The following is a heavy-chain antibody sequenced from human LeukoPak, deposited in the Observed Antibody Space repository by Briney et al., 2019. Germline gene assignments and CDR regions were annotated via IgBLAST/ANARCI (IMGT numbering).Heavy chain of an antibody. CDR2: INHSGST. D-gene: IGHD4-17*01. CDR1: GASISSGGYS. J-gene: IGHJ4*02. CDR3: ARAVRNDYGDYVASFYFDY. V-gene: IGHV4-30-2*01. Sequence: SQTVSLTCAVSGASISSGGYSWSWIRQPPGKGLEWIGYINHSGSTYYNPSLKSRVTISVDRSKNQFSLKLSSVTAADTAVYYCARAVRNDYGDYVASFYFDYWGQGTLVTVSS.